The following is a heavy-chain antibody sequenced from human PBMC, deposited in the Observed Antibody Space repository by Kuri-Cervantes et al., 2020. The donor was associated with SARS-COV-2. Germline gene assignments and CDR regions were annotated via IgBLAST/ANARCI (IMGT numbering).Heavy chain of an antibody. CDR1: GFTFSSYS. Sequence: GESLKISCAASGFTFSSYSMNWVRQAPGKGLEWVAVISYDGSNKYYADSVKGRFTISRDNSKNTLYLQMNSLRAEDTTVYYCARGASREKAPVRAFDIWGQGTMVTVSS. D-gene: IGHD1-26*01. J-gene: IGHJ3*02. V-gene: IGHV3-30*03. CDR3: ARGASREKAPVRAFDI. CDR2: ISYDGSNK.